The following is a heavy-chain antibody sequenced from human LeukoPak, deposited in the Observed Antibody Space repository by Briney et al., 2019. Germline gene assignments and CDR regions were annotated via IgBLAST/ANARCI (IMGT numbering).Heavy chain of an antibody. J-gene: IGHJ5*02. D-gene: IGHD3-10*01. CDR1: GYTFTGYY. V-gene: IGHV1-2*02. CDR3: ARSEASYYYGSGSRKTAFDP. Sequence: ASVKVSCKASGYTFTGYYIHWVRQAPGQGLEWMGWINPNSGGTKYAQKFQGRVTMTRDTSISTAYMELSRLRSDDTAVYYCARSEASYYYGSGSRKTAFDPWGQGTLVTVSS. CDR2: INPNSGGT.